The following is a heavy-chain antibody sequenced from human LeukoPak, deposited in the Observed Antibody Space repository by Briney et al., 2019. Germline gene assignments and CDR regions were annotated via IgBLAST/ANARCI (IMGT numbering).Heavy chain of an antibody. D-gene: IGHD5-12*01. CDR1: GFTFSSFG. CDR2: IWYDGNNK. V-gene: IGHV3-33*01. Sequence: PGRSLRLSCAASGFTFSSFGMHWVRQAPGKGLEWVAVIWYDGNNKYYADSVKGRFTISRDNSKNTLYLQMNSLRAEDTAVYYCARGADSGYENLVYWGQGTLVTVSS. CDR3: ARGADSGYENLVY. J-gene: IGHJ4*02.